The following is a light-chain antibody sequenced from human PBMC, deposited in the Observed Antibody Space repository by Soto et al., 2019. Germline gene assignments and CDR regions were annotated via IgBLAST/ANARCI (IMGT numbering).Light chain of an antibody. Sequence: EIVMTQSPATLSVSPGERATLSCRASQDISTNLAWYQQKPGQAPRLLIYGASTRATGIPARFSGSGSGTEFTLTISSLQSEDFAFYYCQQYDNWLRTFGQGTKVDIK. CDR3: QQYDNWLRT. V-gene: IGKV3-15*01. CDR1: QDISTN. CDR2: GAS. J-gene: IGKJ1*01.